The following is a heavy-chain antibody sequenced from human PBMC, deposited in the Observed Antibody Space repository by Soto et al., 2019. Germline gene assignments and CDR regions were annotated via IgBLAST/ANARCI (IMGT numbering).Heavy chain of an antibody. CDR1: GDTFTSYG. V-gene: IGHV1-3*01. D-gene: IGHD6-19*01. Sequence: GASVKPSCKARGDTFTSYGISWVRQAPEQRLEWMGWINAGNGNTKYSQKFQGRVTITRDTSASTAYMELSSLRSEDTAVYYCARVNSGSPRGGYYYYYMDVWGKGTTVTVSS. CDR3: ARVNSGSPRGGYYYYYMDV. J-gene: IGHJ6*03. CDR2: INAGNGNT.